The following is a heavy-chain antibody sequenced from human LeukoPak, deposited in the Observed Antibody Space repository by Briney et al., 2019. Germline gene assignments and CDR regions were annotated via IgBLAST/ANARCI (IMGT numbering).Heavy chain of an antibody. V-gene: IGHV1-69*05. Sequence: ASLKVSCKASVGTFSSYAISWVRQAPGQRLEWMGRIIPIFGTANYAQKFQGRVTTTTDESTSKTYMHLTSLRSEDTAVYYCARDPQPEVVYFDWLLLPPSRNWFDPWGQGTLVTVSS. D-gene: IGHD3-9*01. J-gene: IGHJ5*02. CDR2: IIPIFGTA. CDR1: VGTFSSYA. CDR3: ARDPQPEVVYFDWLLLPPSRNWFDP.